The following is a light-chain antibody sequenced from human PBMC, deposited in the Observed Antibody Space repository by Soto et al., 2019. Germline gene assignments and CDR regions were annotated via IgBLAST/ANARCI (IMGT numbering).Light chain of an antibody. V-gene: IGLV1-44*01. CDR2: SNN. J-gene: IGLJ1*01. CDR3: AAWDDSLNGYV. CDR1: SSNIGSDT. Sequence: QSVLTQPPSASGTPGQRVTISCSGSSSNIGSDTVSWYQQLPGTAPKLLIYSNNQRPSGVPDRFSGSKSGTSAPLAISGLQSEDEADYYCAAWDDSLNGYVFGTGTKLTVL.